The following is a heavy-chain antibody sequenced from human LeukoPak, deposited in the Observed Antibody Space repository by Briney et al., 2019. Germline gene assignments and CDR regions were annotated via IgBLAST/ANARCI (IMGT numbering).Heavy chain of an antibody. D-gene: IGHD2-2*01. CDR3: AKERVAAAMRDYYYYGMDV. Sequence: AGSLRLSCAASGFTFSSYAMSWVRQAPGKGLEWVSAISGSGGSTYYADSVKGRFTISRDNSKNTLYLQMNSLRAEDTAVYYCAKERVAAAMRDYYYYGMDVWGQGTTVTVSS. V-gene: IGHV3-23*01. CDR1: GFTFSSYA. J-gene: IGHJ6*02. CDR2: ISGSGGST.